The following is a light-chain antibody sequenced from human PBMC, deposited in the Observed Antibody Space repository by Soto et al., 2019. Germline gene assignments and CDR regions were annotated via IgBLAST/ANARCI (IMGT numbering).Light chain of an antibody. J-gene: IGKJ1*01. Sequence: IMMTQSPSSLSASVGDRVTMTCRAIQTIRRYLNWYEQKPGKAPKLLIYETTSLQVGVPSRFSGSGSGTNFTLTISNLQPEDVATYYCQQSYSVPPTFGQGTRVEI. CDR3: QQSYSVPPT. CDR2: ETT. CDR1: QTIRRY. V-gene: IGKV1-39*01.